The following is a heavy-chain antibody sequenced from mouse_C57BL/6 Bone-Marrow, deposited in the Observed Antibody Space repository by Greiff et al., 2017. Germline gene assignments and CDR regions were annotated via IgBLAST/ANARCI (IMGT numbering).Heavy chain of an antibody. CDR3: ARGHQLAPLDY. V-gene: IGHV1-42*01. Sequence: EVQLQQSGPELVKPGASVKISCKASGYSFTGYYMNWVKQSPEKSLEWIGEINPSTGGTTYNQKFKAKATLTVDKSSSTAYMQLNSLTSEDSAVYSCARGHQLAPLDYWGQGTTLTVSS. CDR2: INPSTGGT. D-gene: IGHD4-1*02. J-gene: IGHJ2*01. CDR1: GYSFTGYY.